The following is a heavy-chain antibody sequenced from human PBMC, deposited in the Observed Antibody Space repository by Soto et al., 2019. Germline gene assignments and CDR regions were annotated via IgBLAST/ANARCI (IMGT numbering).Heavy chain of an antibody. D-gene: IGHD3-22*01. CDR1: GFTFDDYG. J-gene: IGHJ5*02. CDR2: ISSSSSTI. CDR3: AREGSSGYYFRGWFDP. V-gene: IGHV3-48*02. Sequence: GGSLRLSCAASGFTFDDYGMSWVRQAPGKGLEWVSYISSSSSTIYYADSVKGRFTISRDNAKNSLYLQMNSLRDEDTAVYYCAREGSSGYYFRGWFDPWGQGTLVTVSS.